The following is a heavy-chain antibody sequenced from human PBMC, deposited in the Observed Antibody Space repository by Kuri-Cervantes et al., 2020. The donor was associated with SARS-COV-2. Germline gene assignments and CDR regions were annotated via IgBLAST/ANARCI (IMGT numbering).Heavy chain of an antibody. J-gene: IGHJ6*04. V-gene: IGHV4-38-2*02. Sequence: SQTLSLTCAVSGYSISSGYYWGWIRQPPGKGLEWIGSIYHSGSTYYSPSLKGRVTISVDTSKNQFSLKLSSVTAADTAVYYCARDRYDQMDVWGKGTTVTVSS. CDR2: IYHSGST. CDR3: ARDRYDQMDV. D-gene: IGHD3-3*01. CDR1: GYSISSGYY.